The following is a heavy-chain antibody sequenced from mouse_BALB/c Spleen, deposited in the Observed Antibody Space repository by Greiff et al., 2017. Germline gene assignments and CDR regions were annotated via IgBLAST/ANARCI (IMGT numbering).Heavy chain of an antibody. CDR1: GFTFSSYA. CDR2: ISSGGST. V-gene: IGHV5-6-5*01. D-gene: IGHD2-14*01. CDR3: ARGYYRYDSSWFAY. J-gene: IGHJ3*01. Sequence: EVKLVESGGGLVKPGGSLKLSCAASGFTFSSYAMSWVRQTPEKRLEWVASISSGGSTYYPDSVKGRFTISRDNARNILYLQMSSLRSEDTAMYYCARGYYRYDSSWFAYWGQGTLVTVSA.